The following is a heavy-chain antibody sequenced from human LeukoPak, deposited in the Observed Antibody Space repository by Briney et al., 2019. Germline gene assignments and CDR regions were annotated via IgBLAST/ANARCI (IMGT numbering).Heavy chain of an antibody. D-gene: IGHD3-10*01. CDR2: INPDSGDT. CDR3: ARYGSGSYEY. Sequence: ASVEASCKASGYTFTGYYMHWVRQAPGQGLEWMGWINPDSGDTKYAQKFQGRITMTRDTSISTAYMELSRLRSDDTAVYYCARYGSGSYEYWGQGTLVTVSS. CDR1: GYTFTGYY. J-gene: IGHJ4*02. V-gene: IGHV1-2*02.